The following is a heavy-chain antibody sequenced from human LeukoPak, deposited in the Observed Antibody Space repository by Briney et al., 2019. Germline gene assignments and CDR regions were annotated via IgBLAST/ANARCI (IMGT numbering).Heavy chain of an antibody. CDR1: GFTFSTYS. Sequence: GGSLRLSCAASGFTFSTYSMNWVRQAPGKGLEWVSYIGISSSTIDYADSVKGRFTISRDNAKNSLHLQMNSLRAEDTAVYYCAFGIAVAGTDYYYYGMDVWGQGTTVTVPS. J-gene: IGHJ6*02. V-gene: IGHV3-48*01. D-gene: IGHD6-19*01. CDR3: AFGIAVAGTDYYYYGMDV. CDR2: IGISSSTI.